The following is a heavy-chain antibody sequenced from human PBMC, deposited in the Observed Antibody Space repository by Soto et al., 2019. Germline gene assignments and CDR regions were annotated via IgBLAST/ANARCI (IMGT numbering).Heavy chain of an antibody. D-gene: IGHD1-26*01. CDR3: ARDLRDGASDVFDI. CDR1: GGSVSSGSYY. CDR2: IYDSGNT. Sequence: SETLSLTCTVSGGSVSSGSYYWSWIRQPPGKGLEWIGYIYDSGNTNYNPSLKSRVTISVDTSKNQFSLKLGSVTAADTAVYYCARDLRDGASDVFDIWGQGTMVTVSS. V-gene: IGHV4-61*01. J-gene: IGHJ3*02.